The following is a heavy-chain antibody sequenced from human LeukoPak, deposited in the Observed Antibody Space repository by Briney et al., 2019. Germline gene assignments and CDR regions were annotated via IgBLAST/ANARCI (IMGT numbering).Heavy chain of an antibody. J-gene: IGHJ4*02. CDR3: ARVVGQWLVRFDY. Sequence: SETLSLTCAVYGGSFSGYYWSWIRQPPGKGLEWIGEINHSGSTNYNPSLKSRVTIPVDTSKNQFSLKLSSVTAADTAVYYCARVVGQWLVRFDYWGQGTLVTVSS. V-gene: IGHV4-34*01. CDR2: INHSGST. CDR1: GGSFSGYY. D-gene: IGHD6-19*01.